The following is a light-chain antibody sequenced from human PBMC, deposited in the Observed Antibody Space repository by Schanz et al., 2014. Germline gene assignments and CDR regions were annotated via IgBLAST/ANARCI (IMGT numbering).Light chain of an antibody. Sequence: EIVLTQSPGTLSLSPGERATLSCRASQSVSGSYLAWYQQKPGQAPRLLIYGASSRATGIPDRFSGSGSGTDFTLTISRLEPEDFAMYYCQQYGGSYTFGQGTKLKIK. J-gene: IGKJ2*01. CDR2: GAS. CDR1: QSVSGSY. V-gene: IGKV3-20*01. CDR3: QQYGGSYT.